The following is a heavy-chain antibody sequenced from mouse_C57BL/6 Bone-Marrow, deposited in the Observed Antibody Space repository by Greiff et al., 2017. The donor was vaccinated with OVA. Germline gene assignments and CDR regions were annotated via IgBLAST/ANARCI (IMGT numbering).Heavy chain of an antibody. CDR2: ISYDGSN. Sequence: EESGPGLVKPSQSLSLTCSVTGYSITSGYYWNWIRQFPGNKLEWMGYISYDGSNNYNPSLKNRISITRDTSKNQFFLKLNSVTTEDTATYYCARIYYYGSSYGGFDYWGQGTTLTVSS. CDR1: GYSITSGYY. J-gene: IGHJ2*01. D-gene: IGHD1-1*01. CDR3: ARIYYYGSSYGGFDY. V-gene: IGHV3-6*01.